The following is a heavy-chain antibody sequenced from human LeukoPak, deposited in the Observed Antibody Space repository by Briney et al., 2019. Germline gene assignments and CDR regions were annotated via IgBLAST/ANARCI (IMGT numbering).Heavy chain of an antibody. Sequence: ASVKVSCEASGYTFSDYAITWVRQAPGQGLEWMGWISSYNGNTNYAQKIQDRVTLTTDTSTSTAYMEVRSLRSDDTALYYCVRGPRYYDPVLDLWGQGTLVTVSS. CDR3: VRGPRYYDPVLDL. D-gene: IGHD3-22*01. CDR1: GYTFSDYA. V-gene: IGHV1-18*01. J-gene: IGHJ5*02. CDR2: ISSYNGNT.